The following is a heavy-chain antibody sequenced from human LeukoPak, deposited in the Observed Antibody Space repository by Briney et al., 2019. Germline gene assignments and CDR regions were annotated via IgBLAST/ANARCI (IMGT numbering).Heavy chain of an antibody. D-gene: IGHD3-10*01. V-gene: IGHV3-30*03. J-gene: IGHJ6*04. CDR1: GFTFSSYG. CDR2: ISYDGSNK. CDR3: IWFPVNSHYYYGMDV. Sequence: PGGSLRLSCAASGFTFSSYGMHWVRQAPGKGLEWVAVISYDGSNKYYADSVKGRFTISRDNSKNTLYLQMNSLRAEDTAVYYCIWFPVNSHYYYGMDVWGKGTTVTVSS.